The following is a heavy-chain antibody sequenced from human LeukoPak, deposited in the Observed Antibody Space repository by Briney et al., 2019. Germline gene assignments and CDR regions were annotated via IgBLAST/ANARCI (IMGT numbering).Heavy chain of an antibody. V-gene: IGHV1-18*01. J-gene: IGHJ6*02. D-gene: IGHD3-10*01. CDR1: GYTLTNYD. Sequence: GSVNDSCKGSGYTLTNYDITWVRQAPGQGRDWMGWISGYSSNTNYAQNLQGRVTITTDTSTSTDYMELRTLSSDNTAVYYCARVTSGSGTYRMDAWGQGTPVTVSS. CDR2: ISGYSSNT. CDR3: ARVTSGSGTYRMDA.